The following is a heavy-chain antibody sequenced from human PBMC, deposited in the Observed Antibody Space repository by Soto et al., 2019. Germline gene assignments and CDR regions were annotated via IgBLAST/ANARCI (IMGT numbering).Heavy chain of an antibody. CDR3: ARDDCSGGRCYPDY. J-gene: IGHJ4*02. V-gene: IGHV3-33*01. CDR1: GFTFSSYG. Sequence: GGSLRLSCAASGFTFSSYGMHWVRQAPGKGLEWVAVIWYDGSNKHYADSVKGRFTISRDNSKNTLYLQMNSLRAEDTAVYYCARDDCSGGRCYPDYWGQGTLVTVSS. D-gene: IGHD2-15*01. CDR2: IWYDGSNK.